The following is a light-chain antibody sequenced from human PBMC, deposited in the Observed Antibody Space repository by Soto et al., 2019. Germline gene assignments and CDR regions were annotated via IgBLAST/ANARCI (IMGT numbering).Light chain of an antibody. CDR1: QSVLYSSNNKNY. CDR3: QQYYSTPWT. J-gene: IGKJ1*01. Sequence: DIVMTQSPDSLAVSLGERATINCKSSQSVLYSSNNKNYLAWYQQKRGQPPKLLIYWASTRESRVPDRFSGSGSGKDFTLTIRSLQAEDVAVYYCQQYYSTPWTFGQGTKVEIK. V-gene: IGKV4-1*01. CDR2: WAS.